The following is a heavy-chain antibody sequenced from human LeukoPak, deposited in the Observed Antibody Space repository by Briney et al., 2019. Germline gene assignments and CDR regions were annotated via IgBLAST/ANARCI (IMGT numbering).Heavy chain of an antibody. J-gene: IGHJ4*02. D-gene: IGHD4/OR15-4a*01. CDR3: SRIKYGGNSGQHLVY. V-gene: IGHV3-23*01. CDR1: GFIFNYLS. Sequence: PGGSLRLSYSSCGFIFNYLSKRGIRRAPGRRLEWVSTIGDSGSGGSYADSVRGRFTISRDNSKNIVYLQMHSLRVDDSAVYYCSRIKYGGNSGQHLVYRGKGILVTVSS. CDR2: IGDSGSGG.